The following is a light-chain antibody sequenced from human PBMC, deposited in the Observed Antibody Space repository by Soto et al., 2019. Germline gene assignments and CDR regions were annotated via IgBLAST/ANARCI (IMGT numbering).Light chain of an antibody. CDR1: SGHSSYA. V-gene: IGLV4-69*01. J-gene: IGLJ3*02. CDR3: QTWGTGIYWV. CDR2: LNSDGSH. Sequence: QLVLTQSPSASASLGASVKLTCTLSSGHSSYAIAWHQQQPEKGPRYLMKLNSDGSHSKGDGIPDRFSGSSSGAERYLTISSLQSVDEADYYCQTWGTGIYWVFGGGTKLTVL.